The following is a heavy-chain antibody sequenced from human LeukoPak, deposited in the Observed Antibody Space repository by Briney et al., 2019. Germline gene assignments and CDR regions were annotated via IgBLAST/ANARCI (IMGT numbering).Heavy chain of an antibody. J-gene: IGHJ6*03. D-gene: IGHD2-2*01. V-gene: IGHV4-4*07. Sequence: SETLSLTCTVSGGSISSYYWSWIRQPAGKGLEWIGRIYTSGSTNYNPSLKSRVTMSVDTSKNQFSLKLSSVTAADTAVYYCARDRGVGPAAPRLGYYYYMDVWGKGTTVTVSS. CDR2: IYTSGST. CDR3: ARDRGVGPAAPRLGYYYYMDV. CDR1: GGSISSYY.